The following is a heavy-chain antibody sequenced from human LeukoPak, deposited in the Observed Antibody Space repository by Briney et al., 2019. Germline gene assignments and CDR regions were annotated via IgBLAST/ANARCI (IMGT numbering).Heavy chain of an antibody. CDR3: ARAGPRYYFDY. J-gene: IGHJ4*02. CDR1: GFTFSNSN. CDR2: ISNSSTYI. Sequence: PGGSLRLSCAASGFTFSNSNMNWVRQAPGKGLEWVASISNSSTYIYYADSVKGRFTISRDNAKNSLYLQVNGLRADDTAVYYCARAGPRYYFDYWGQGTLVTVSS. D-gene: IGHD1-14*01. V-gene: IGHV3-21*01.